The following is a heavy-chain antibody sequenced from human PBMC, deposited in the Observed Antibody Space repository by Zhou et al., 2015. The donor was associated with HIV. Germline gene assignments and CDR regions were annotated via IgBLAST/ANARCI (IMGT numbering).Heavy chain of an antibody. CDR1: GYSFTSYA. Sequence: QVHLVQSGAEEKKPGASVKVSCKASGYSFTSYAMHWVRQAPGQRLEWMGWINAGKGNTKYSQKFQGRVTITADESTSTAYMELSSLRSEDTAVYYCARGYRDGYNRDAFDIWGQGTMVTVSS. CDR2: INAGKGNT. CDR3: ARGYRDGYNRDAFDI. J-gene: IGHJ3*02. D-gene: IGHD5-24*01. V-gene: IGHV1-3*05.